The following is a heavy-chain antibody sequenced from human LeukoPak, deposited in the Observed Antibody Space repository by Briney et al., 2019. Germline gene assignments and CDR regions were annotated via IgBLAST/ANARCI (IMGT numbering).Heavy chain of an antibody. CDR3: ARDPGDSSGWSLLRYYYGMDV. J-gene: IGHJ6*02. V-gene: IGHV3-30-3*01. Sequence: GGSLRLSCAASGFTFSSYSMNWVRQAPGKGLEWVAVISYDGSNKYYADSVKGRFTISRDNSKNTLYLQMNSLRAEDTAVYYCARDPGDSSGWSLLRYYYGMDVWGQGTTVTVSS. CDR2: ISYDGSNK. CDR1: GFTFSSYS. D-gene: IGHD6-19*01.